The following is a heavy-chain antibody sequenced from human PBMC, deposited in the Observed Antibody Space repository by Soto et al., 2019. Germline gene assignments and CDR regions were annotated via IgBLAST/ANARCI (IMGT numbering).Heavy chain of an antibody. CDR3: ARGDTIFGVPLDY. CDR2: INHSGST. D-gene: IGHD3-3*01. CDR1: GGSFSGYY. Sequence: SETLPLTCAVYGGSFSGYYWSWIRQPPGKGLEWIGEINHSGSTNYNPSLKSRVTISVDTSKNQFSLKLSSVTAADTAVYYCARGDTIFGVPLDYWGQGTLVTVSS. V-gene: IGHV4-34*01. J-gene: IGHJ4*02.